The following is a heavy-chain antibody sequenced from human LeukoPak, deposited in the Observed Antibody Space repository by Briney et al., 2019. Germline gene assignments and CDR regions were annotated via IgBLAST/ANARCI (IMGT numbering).Heavy chain of an antibody. J-gene: IGHJ4*02. V-gene: IGHV1-46*01. Sequence: GASVKVSCKASGYTFTSYYMHWVRQAPGQGLEWMGIINPSGGSTSYAQKFQGRVTMTRDTSTSTVYMELSSLRSEDTAVYYCARDWKWGYYGSGSYYSFDYWGQGTLVTVSS. D-gene: IGHD3-10*01. CDR2: INPSGGST. CDR1: GYTFTSYY. CDR3: ARDWKWGYYGSGSYYSFDY.